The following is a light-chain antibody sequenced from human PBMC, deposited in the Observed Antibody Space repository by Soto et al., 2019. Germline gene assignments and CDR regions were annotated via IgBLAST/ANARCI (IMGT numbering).Light chain of an antibody. V-gene: IGLV2-11*01. CDR1: SSDVGGYNY. CDR2: DVT. J-gene: IGLJ3*02. Sequence: QSALTQPRSVSGSPGQSVTISCTGTSSDVGGYNYVSWYQQHPGKAPKVMIYDVTKRPSGVPDRFSGSKSGNTASLTISGLQAEDEADYYCCSSAPSYTYWVFGGGTKLTVL. CDR3: CSSAPSYTYWV.